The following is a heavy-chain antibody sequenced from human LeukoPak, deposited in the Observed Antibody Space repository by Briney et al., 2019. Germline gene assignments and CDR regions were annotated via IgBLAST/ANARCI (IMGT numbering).Heavy chain of an antibody. CDR3: AREGYGDYGTYYYYYGMDV. V-gene: IGHV4-31*03. J-gene: IGHJ6*02. D-gene: IGHD4-17*01. CDR2: IYYSGST. CDR1: GGSISSGGYY. Sequence: PSGTLSLTCTVSGGSISSGGYYWSWIRQHPGKGLEWIGYIYYSGSTYYNPSLKSRVTISVDTSRNQFSLKLSSVTAADTAVYYCAREGYGDYGTYYYYYGMDVWGQGTTVTVSS.